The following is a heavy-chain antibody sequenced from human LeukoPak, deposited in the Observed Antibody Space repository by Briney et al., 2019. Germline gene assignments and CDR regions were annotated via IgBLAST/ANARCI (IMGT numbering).Heavy chain of an antibody. CDR2: LYIGGDT. D-gene: IGHD3-3*02. CDR3: ARSTKIYTRDAFHMGAFDI. J-gene: IGHJ3*02. Sequence: PSDTLSLTCTVSGSPLTEYYWNWIRQSAEKGLEWIGFLYIGGDTNYNPSLKSRVTMSVDMSKNQFSLRLSSVTASDTAVYYCARSTKIYTRDAFHMGAFDICGERATCAVSA. CDR1: GSPLTEYY. V-gene: IGHV4-4*07.